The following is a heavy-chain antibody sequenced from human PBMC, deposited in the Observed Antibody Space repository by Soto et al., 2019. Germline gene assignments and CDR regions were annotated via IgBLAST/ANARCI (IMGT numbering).Heavy chain of an antibody. J-gene: IGHJ4*02. V-gene: IGHV4-59*01. CDR3: ARSNPDYYDSSGSLDY. D-gene: IGHD3-22*01. Sequence: SETLSLTCSVSGGSISSYYWSWIRQPPGKGLEWIGYIYYSGSTNYNPSLKSRVTISVDTSKNQFSLKLSSVTAADTAVYYCARSNPDYYDSSGSLDYWGQGTLVTVSS. CDR1: GGSISSYY. CDR2: IYYSGST.